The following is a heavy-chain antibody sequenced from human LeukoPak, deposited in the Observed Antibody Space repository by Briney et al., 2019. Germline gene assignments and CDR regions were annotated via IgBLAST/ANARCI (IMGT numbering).Heavy chain of an antibody. CDR2: INHSGST. CDR1: GGSFSGYY. Sequence: PSESLSLTCAVYGGSFSGYYWSWIRQPPGKGLEWIGEINHSGSTNYNPSLKSRVTISVDTSKNQFSLKLSSVTAADTAVYYCARGALAVAVDDWGQGTLLTVSS. D-gene: IGHD6-19*01. V-gene: IGHV4-34*01. CDR3: ARGALAVAVDD. J-gene: IGHJ4*02.